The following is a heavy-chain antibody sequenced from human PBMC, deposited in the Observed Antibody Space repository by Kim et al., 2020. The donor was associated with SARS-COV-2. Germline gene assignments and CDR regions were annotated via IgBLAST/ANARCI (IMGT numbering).Heavy chain of an antibody. CDR2: ISWNSGSI. V-gene: IGHV3-9*01. J-gene: IGHJ4*02. CDR3: AKDTRLGRSGCFDY. CDR1: GFTFDDYA. D-gene: IGHD3-10*01. Sequence: GGSLRLSCAASGFTFDDYAMHWVRQAPGKGLEWVSGISWNSGSIGNADSVKGRFTISRDNAKNSLYLQMNSLRPEDTALYYCAKDTRLGRSGCFDYWGQGTLVTVPS.